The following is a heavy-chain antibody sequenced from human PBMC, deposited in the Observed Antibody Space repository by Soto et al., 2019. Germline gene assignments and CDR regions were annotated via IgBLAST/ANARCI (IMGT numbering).Heavy chain of an antibody. V-gene: IGHV3-21*04. CDR3: ARAPSGGGYDYIVSYYYYMDV. CDR2: ISSDSRYI. D-gene: IGHD5-12*01. CDR1: GFTLSQYA. Sequence: GGSLRLSCEASGFTLSQYAVNWVRQAPGKGLEWVSYISSDSRYIYYGGSVKGRFTISRDNAKNQFSLKLSSVTAADTAVYYCARAPSGGGYDYIVSYYYYMDVWGKGTTVTVSS. J-gene: IGHJ6*03.